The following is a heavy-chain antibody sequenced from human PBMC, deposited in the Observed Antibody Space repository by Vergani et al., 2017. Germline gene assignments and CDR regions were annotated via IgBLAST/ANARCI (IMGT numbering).Heavy chain of an antibody. Sequence: QVQLQQWGAGLLKPSETLSLTCTVSGGSISSYYWSWIRQPPGKGLEWIGYIYYSGSTNYNPSLKSRVTISVDTSKNQFSLKLSSVTAADTAVYYCARDLWFGELFGEGRAFDIWGQGTMVTVSS. CDR1: GGSISSYY. J-gene: IGHJ3*02. V-gene: IGHV4-59*01. CDR3: ARDLWFGELFGEGRAFDI. D-gene: IGHD3-10*01. CDR2: IYYSGST.